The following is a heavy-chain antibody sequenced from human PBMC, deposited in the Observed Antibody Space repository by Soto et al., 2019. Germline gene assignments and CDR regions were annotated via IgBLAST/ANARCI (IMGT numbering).Heavy chain of an antibody. V-gene: IGHV1-18*01. CDR2: VSPKSGNT. Sequence: QIQLVQSGAEVKKPGASVKASCKASGYNFFDYGVSWVRQAPGQGLEWRGWVSPKSGNTDYARKVQGRVTMTTDISTSTAYMELRGLISDDTGVYYCARGRTVSAIGPLLVWGQGTLVSVSS. D-gene: IGHD1-1*01. CDR3: ARGRTVSAIGPLLV. J-gene: IGHJ1*01. CDR1: GYNFFDYG.